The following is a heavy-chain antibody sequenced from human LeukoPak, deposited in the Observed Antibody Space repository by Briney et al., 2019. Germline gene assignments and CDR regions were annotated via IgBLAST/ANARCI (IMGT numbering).Heavy chain of an antibody. J-gene: IGHJ4*02. CDR1: GGSISSYY. CDR3: ARDNGGCSGGSCYPFDY. V-gene: IGHV4-59*01. D-gene: IGHD2-15*01. CDR2: IYYSGST. Sequence: SETLSLTCTVSGGSISSYYWSWIRQPPGKELEWIGYIYYSGSTNYNPSLKSRVTISVHTSENQFSLKLSSVTAADTAVYYCARDNGGCSGGSCYPFDYWGQGTLVTVSS.